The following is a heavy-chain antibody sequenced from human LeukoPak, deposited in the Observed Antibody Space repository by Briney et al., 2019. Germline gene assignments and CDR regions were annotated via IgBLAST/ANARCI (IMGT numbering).Heavy chain of an antibody. CDR1: GFTFSSYG. Sequence: GGSLRLSCAASGFTFSSYGMHWVRQAPGKGLEWVAVIWYDGSNKYYADSVKGRFTISRDNSKNTLYLQMNSLRAEDTAVYYCARHSGSSHFDYRGQGTLVTVSS. J-gene: IGHJ4*02. CDR3: ARHSGSSHFDY. CDR2: IWYDGSNK. D-gene: IGHD1-26*01. V-gene: IGHV3-33*01.